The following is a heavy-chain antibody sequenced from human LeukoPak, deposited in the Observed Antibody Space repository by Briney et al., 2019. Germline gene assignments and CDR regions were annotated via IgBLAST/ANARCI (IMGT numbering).Heavy chain of an antibody. V-gene: IGHV1-2*02. D-gene: IGHD6-13*01. Sequence: ASMRVSCKASGSTFTGYFMHWVRQAPGQGLEWMGWINPNSGGTNYAQKFQGRVTMTRDTSISTAYMELSRLRSDDTAVYYCAKVRGIAAAGPYYYYYMDVWGKGTTVTVSS. CDR3: AKVRGIAAAGPYYYYYMDV. CDR2: INPNSGGT. CDR1: GSTFTGYF. J-gene: IGHJ6*03.